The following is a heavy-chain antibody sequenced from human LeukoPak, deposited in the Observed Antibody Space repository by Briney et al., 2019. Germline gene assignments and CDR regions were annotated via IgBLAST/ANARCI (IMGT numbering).Heavy chain of an antibody. V-gene: IGHV3-23*01. D-gene: IGHD3-10*01. CDR3: AKGGSGSYRSGDY. CDR2: ISGSGGST. J-gene: IGHJ4*02. Sequence: GGSLRLSCAASGFTFSSYGMSWVRQAPGKGLEWVSAISGSGGSTYYADSVKGRFTISRDNSKNTLYLQMNSLRAEDTAVYYCAKGGSGSYRSGDYWGQGTLVTVSS. CDR1: GFTFSSYG.